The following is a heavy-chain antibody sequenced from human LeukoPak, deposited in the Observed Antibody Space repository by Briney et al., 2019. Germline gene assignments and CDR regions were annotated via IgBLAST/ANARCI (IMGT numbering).Heavy chain of an antibody. Sequence: GGSLRLSCPASGFTVSSNYMSWVRQAPGKGLEWVSVIYSGGSTYYADSVKGRFTISRDNSKNTLYLQMNSLRAEDTAVYYCAGGYSYGYSAPFDYWGQGTLVTVSS. D-gene: IGHD5-18*01. CDR2: IYSGGST. J-gene: IGHJ4*02. V-gene: IGHV3-53*01. CDR3: AGGYSYGYSAPFDY. CDR1: GFTVSSNY.